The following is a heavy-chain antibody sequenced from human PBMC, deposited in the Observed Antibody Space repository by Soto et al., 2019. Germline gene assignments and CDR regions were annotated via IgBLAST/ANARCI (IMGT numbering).Heavy chain of an antibody. V-gene: IGHV5-10-1*01. D-gene: IGHD3-3*01. Sequence: PGESLKISCKGSGYSFSNYWITWARQMPGKGLEWMGRIDPSDSYISYSPSFQGHVTISADKSISTAYLQWSSLKASDTAMYYCARQEVITIFGVVNYYYYYMDVWGKGTTVTVSS. J-gene: IGHJ6*03. CDR2: IDPSDSYI. CDR1: GYSFSNYW. CDR3: ARQEVITIFGVVNYYYYYMDV.